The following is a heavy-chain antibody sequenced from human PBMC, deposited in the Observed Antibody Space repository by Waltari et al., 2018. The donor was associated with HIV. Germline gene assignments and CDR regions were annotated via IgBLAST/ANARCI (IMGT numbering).Heavy chain of an antibody. V-gene: IGHV1-69*12. D-gene: IGHD1-26*01. CDR3: ARDPAINSGSNPRGAFDI. CDR2: IIPIFGTA. J-gene: IGHJ3*02. CDR1: GGTFSSYA. Sequence: QVQLVQSGAEVKKPGSSVKVSCKASGGTFSSYAISWVRQAPGQGLEWMGGIIPIFGTANYAQKFQGRVTITADESTSTAYMELSSLRSEDTAVYYCARDPAINSGSNPRGAFDIWGQGTMVTVSS.